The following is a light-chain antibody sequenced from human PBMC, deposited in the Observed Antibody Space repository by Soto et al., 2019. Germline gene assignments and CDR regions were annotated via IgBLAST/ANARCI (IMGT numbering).Light chain of an antibody. CDR2: GAS. CDR3: QQYNNWPQT. Sequence: DIVMTQSPATLSASPGERATLSCRASQSVSRNLAWYQQKPGQAPRLLIYGASTRATGIPARFSGSGSGTDFTLTISSLQSEDFAVYYCQQYNNWPQTFGQGTKVEIK. CDR1: QSVSRN. J-gene: IGKJ1*01. V-gene: IGKV3-15*01.